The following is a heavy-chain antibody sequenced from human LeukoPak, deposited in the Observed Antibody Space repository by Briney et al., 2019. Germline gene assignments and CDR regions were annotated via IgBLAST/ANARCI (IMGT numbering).Heavy chain of an antibody. CDR3: ARERISTFDYDFWSGYYNDLNWFDP. CDR1: GYSISSGYY. D-gene: IGHD3-3*01. V-gene: IGHV4-38-2*02. Sequence: SETLSLTCTVSGYSISSGYYWGWIRQPPGKGLEWIGSIYHSGSTYYNPSLKSRVTISVDTSKNQFSLKLSSVTAADTAVYYCARERISTFDYDFWSGYYNDLNWFDPWGQGTLVTVSS. J-gene: IGHJ5*02. CDR2: IYHSGST.